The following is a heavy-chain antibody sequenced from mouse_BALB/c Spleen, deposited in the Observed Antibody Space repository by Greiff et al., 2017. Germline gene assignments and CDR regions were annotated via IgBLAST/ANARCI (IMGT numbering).Heavy chain of an antibody. Sequence: EVQLQQSGPELVKPGASVKISCKTSGYTFTEYTMHWVKQSHGKSLVWIGGINPNNGGTSYNQKFKGKATLTVDKSSSTAYMELRSLTSEDSAVYYCARDDYGSSSWFAYWGQGTLVTVSA. V-gene: IGHV1-18*01. D-gene: IGHD1-1*01. J-gene: IGHJ3*01. CDR3: ARDDYGSSSWFAY. CDR1: GYTFTEYT. CDR2: INPNNGGT.